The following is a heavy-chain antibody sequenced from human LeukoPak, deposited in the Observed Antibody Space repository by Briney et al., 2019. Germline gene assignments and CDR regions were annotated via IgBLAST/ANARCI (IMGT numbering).Heavy chain of an antibody. CDR3: ARTGPHMIVVVRPPDF. J-gene: IGHJ4*02. CDR1: GFTFSSYG. Sequence: GGSLRLSCAASGFTFSSYGMHWVRQAPGKGLEWVAVISYDGSNNYYADPVKGRFTISRDNSKNTLYLQMNSLRTEDAALYYCARTGPHMIVVVRPPDFWGQGTLVTVSS. V-gene: IGHV3-30*03. CDR2: ISYDGSNN. D-gene: IGHD3-22*01.